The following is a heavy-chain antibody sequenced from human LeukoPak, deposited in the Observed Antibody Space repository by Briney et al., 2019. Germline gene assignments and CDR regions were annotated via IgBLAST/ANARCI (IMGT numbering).Heavy chain of an antibody. V-gene: IGHV3-21*01. J-gene: IGHJ4*02. CDR3: ARTVGATLDY. CDR1: GFTFSSYG. Sequence: GGSLRLSCAASGFTFSSYGMHWVRQAPGKGLEWVSSISSSSSYIYYADSVKGRFTISRDNAKNSLYLQMNSLRAEDTAVYYCARTVGATLDYWGQGTLVTVSS. D-gene: IGHD1-26*01. CDR2: ISSSSSYI.